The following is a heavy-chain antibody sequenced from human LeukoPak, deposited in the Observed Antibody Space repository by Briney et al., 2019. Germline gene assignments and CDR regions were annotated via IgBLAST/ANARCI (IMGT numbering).Heavy chain of an antibody. D-gene: IGHD3-3*01. Sequence: PGGSLRLSCAASGFTFSSYWIHWVRQAPGKGLVWVSRIDTDGSNTNYADSVKGRFTISRDNAKNSLYLQMNSLRAEDTAVYYCARLREIPVFGVVTKSTSYFDYWGQGTLVTVSS. CDR3: ARLREIPVFGVVTKSTSYFDY. CDR1: GFTFSSYW. CDR2: IDTDGSNT. J-gene: IGHJ4*02. V-gene: IGHV3-74*01.